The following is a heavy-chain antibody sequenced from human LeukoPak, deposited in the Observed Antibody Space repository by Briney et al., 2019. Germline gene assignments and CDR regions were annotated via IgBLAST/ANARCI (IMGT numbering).Heavy chain of an antibody. CDR2: IYHSGST. CDR3: ARFYYGDFTFDY. J-gene: IGHJ4*02. V-gene: IGHV4-38-2*02. CDR1: GYSISSGYY. Sequence: PSETLSLTCTVSGYSISSGYYWGWIRQPPGKGLEWIGSIYHSGSTYYNPSLKSRVTISVDTSKNQFSLNLNSVTAADTAVYYCARFYYGDFTFDYWGQGTLVTVSS. D-gene: IGHD4-17*01.